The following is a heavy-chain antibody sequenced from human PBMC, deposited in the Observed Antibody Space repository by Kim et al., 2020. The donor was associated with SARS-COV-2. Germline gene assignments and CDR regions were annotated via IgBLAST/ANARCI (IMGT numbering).Heavy chain of an antibody. CDR3: AREQTAGFYNY. D-gene: IGHD3-9*01. Sequence: ASVKVSCKASGYIFTSYHMHWVRQAPGQGLEWMGIINPSGGKTYYAQKLQGRITVTTDTSANTGYMQLSSLTSEDTAMYYCAREQTAGFYNYWGQGTLVTVSS. J-gene: IGHJ4*02. CDR1: GYIFTSYH. CDR2: INPSGGKT. V-gene: IGHV1-46*04.